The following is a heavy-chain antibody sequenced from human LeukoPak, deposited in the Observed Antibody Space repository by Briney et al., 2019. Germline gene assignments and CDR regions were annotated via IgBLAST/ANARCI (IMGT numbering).Heavy chain of an antibody. V-gene: IGHV3-11*06. CDR3: ASYYYDSSGYWVHAFDI. J-gene: IGHJ3*02. Sequence: PGGSLRLSCAASGFTLSDYYMSWLRQAPVKGVEWVSYISSSSSYTNYADSVKGRFTISRDNAKNSLYLQMNSLRAEDTAVYYCASYYYDSSGYWVHAFDIWGQGTMVTVSS. D-gene: IGHD3-22*01. CDR1: GFTLSDYY. CDR2: ISSSSSYT.